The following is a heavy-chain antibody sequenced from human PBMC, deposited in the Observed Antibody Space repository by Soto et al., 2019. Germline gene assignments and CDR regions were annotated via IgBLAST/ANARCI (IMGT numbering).Heavy chain of an antibody. CDR3: AHKPAAGPYFDS. V-gene: IGHV2-5*02. CDR2: IYWDDDK. Sequence: QITLKESGPTLVKPTQTLTLTCTFSGFSLSTSGVGVGWIRQPPGKALEWLALIYWDDDKRYRPSLKSRLTITKDTPKTQVVLTMTTMDPVDKATYYCAHKPAAGPYFDSWGQGTLVTVSS. J-gene: IGHJ4*02. D-gene: IGHD6-13*01. CDR1: GFSLSTSGVG.